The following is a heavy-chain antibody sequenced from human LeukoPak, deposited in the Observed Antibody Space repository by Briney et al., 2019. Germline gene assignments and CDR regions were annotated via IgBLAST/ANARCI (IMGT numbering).Heavy chain of an antibody. J-gene: IGHJ5*02. V-gene: IGHV4-34*01. CDR3: ARGWVDSSSWYKRERWFDP. CDR2: INHSGST. D-gene: IGHD6-13*01. CDR1: GGSFSGYY. Sequence: PSETLSLTCAVYGGSFSGYYWSWIRQPPGKGLEWIGEINHSGSTNYNPSLKSRVTISVDTSKNQFSLKLSSVTAADTAVYYCARGWVDSSSWYKRERWFDPWGQGALVTVSS.